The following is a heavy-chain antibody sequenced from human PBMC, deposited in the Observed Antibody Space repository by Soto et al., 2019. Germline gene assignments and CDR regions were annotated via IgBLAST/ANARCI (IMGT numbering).Heavy chain of an antibody. CDR1: GFPFSSYS. D-gene: IGHD1-20*01. Sequence: GGSLSLSCAASGFPFSSYSMSWVRQAPGKGLEWVSAISGSGGSTYYADSVKGRFTISRDNSKNTLYLQMNSLRAEDTAVYYCAKDYRNWNDYCLDYWGQGTLVTVSS. CDR3: AKDYRNWNDYCLDY. V-gene: IGHV3-23*01. CDR2: ISGSGGST. J-gene: IGHJ4*02.